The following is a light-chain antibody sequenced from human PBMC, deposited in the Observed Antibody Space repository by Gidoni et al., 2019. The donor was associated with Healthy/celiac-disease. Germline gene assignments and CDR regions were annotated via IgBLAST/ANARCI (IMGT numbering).Light chain of an antibody. CDR2: AAS. CDR1: QGISSY. Sequence: DIQLTQSPSFLSASVGDRVTITCRASQGISSYLAWYQQKPGKAPKHLIYAASTLQSGVPSRFSGSGSGTEFTLTISSLQPEDFATYYCQQRNSYPLTFGGGTKVEIK. J-gene: IGKJ4*01. V-gene: IGKV1-9*01. CDR3: QQRNSYPLT.